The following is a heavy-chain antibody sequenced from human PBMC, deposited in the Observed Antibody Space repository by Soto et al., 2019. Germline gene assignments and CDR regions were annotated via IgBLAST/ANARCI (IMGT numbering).Heavy chain of an antibody. J-gene: IGHJ4*02. V-gene: IGHV4-59*01. D-gene: IGHD1-1*01. Sequence: SETLSLTCTVSGGSISSYYWSWIRQPPGKGLEWIGYIYYSGSTNYNPSLKSRVTISVDTSKNQFSLKLSSVTAADTAVYYCARGRLEPVYVPLDYWGQGTLVTVSS. CDR2: IYYSGST. CDR1: GGSISSYY. CDR3: ARGRLEPVYVPLDY.